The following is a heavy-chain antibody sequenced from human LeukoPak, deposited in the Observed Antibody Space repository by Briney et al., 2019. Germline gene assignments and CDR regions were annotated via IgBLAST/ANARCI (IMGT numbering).Heavy chain of an antibody. J-gene: IGHJ4*02. Sequence: GGSLRLSCAASGFTFTSYAMHWVRQAPGQRLEWMGWSNAGNGNTKYSQEFQGRVTITRDTSASTAYMELSSLRSEDMAVYYCARGAGGDHGFDYWGQGTLVTVSS. CDR1: GFTFTSYA. V-gene: IGHV1-3*02. CDR3: ARGAGGDHGFDY. CDR2: SNAGNGNT. D-gene: IGHD2-21*01.